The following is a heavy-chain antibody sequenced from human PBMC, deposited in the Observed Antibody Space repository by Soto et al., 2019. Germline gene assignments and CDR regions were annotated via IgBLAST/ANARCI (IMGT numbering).Heavy chain of an antibody. V-gene: IGHV3-72*01. CDR2: SRNKANSHTT. CDR1: GYLFGDHY. CDR3: ARGHCSGSCYSGVN. J-gene: IGHJ4*02. Sequence: GGTLRISCEAPGYLFGDHYMAWVRLGPGKGPEWIGRSRNKANSHTTEYAASVKGRFIISRDDSKNPLYLQMNSLKTDDTAMNYCARGHCSGSCYSGVNWGQGT. D-gene: IGHD2-15*01.